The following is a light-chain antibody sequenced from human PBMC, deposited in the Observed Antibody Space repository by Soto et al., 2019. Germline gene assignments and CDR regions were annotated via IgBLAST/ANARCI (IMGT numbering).Light chain of an antibody. J-gene: IGLJ1*01. CDR2: EVS. CDR1: SGDVGGYNY. V-gene: IGLV2-14*01. CDR3: SSYTYSGTPGYV. Sequence: QSALTQPASVSGSPGQSLTISCTGASGDVGGYNYVSWYQQHPGKAPKLMIYEVSNRASGVSNRFSGSKSGNTASLTISGLQAEDEADYYCSSYTYSGTPGYVFGTGTKLTVL.